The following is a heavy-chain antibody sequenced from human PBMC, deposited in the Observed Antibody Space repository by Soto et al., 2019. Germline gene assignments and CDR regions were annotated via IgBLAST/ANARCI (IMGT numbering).Heavy chain of an antibody. CDR1: GYTFTDSF. V-gene: IGHV1-2*06. Sequence: QVQLVQSGAELKKPGASVKVSCKASGYTFTDSFMHWVRQAPGQELEWMGRINPHTGGTTYAQKFQARVTMTKDTSNSTAYMELSSLRSDDTAVYYCARDSVHWSAGHCYSWSDYWGQGTLVTVSS. CDR3: ARDSVHWSAGHCYSWSDY. D-gene: IGHD2-15*01. CDR2: INPHTGGT. J-gene: IGHJ4*02.